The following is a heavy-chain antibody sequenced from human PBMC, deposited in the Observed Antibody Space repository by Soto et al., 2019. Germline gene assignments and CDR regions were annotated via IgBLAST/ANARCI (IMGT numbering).Heavy chain of an antibody. CDR2: INPSGGST. Sequence: AGVKVSCKASGYTFTIYYMHWVRQAPGQGLEWMGIINPSGGSTSYAQKFQGRVTMTRDTSTSTVYMELSSLRSEDTAVYYCAILGRGVIDYYYYYGMDVWGQGTTVTV. V-gene: IGHV1-46*03. J-gene: IGHJ6*02. CDR3: AILGRGVIDYYYYYGMDV. D-gene: IGHD3-10*01. CDR1: GYTFTIYY.